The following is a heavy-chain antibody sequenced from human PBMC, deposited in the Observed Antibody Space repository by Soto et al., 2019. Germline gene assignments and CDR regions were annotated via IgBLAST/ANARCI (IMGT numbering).Heavy chain of an antibody. CDR3: VIPTRSVRGMGV. Sequence: GGSLRLSCAASGFTFSNFWMSWARQAPGKGREWVANIKGDGSVTQYVASVEGRFTISRDNAKYSLYLQMNSLRVEDTALYYCVIPTRSVRGMGVWGQGTTVTVSS. J-gene: IGHJ6*02. CDR2: IKGDGSVT. V-gene: IGHV3-7*03. CDR1: GFTFSNFW. D-gene: IGHD6-6*01.